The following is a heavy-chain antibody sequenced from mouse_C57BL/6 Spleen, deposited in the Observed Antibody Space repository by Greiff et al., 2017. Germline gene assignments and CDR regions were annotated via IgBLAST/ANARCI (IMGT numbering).Heavy chain of an antibody. CDR3: ARGTALAPMDD. D-gene: IGHD3-2*01. CDR2: IHPNSGST. Sequence: LKPGAELVTPGASVQLSCKASGYTFTSYWMHWVKQRPGQGLEWIGMIHPNSGSTNYNEKFKRKATLTVDNSSSTAYLQRSSLTSEDSAVYYCARGTALAPMDDWGQGTSVTGAS. CDR1: GYTFTSYW. J-gene: IGHJ4*01. V-gene: IGHV1-64*01.